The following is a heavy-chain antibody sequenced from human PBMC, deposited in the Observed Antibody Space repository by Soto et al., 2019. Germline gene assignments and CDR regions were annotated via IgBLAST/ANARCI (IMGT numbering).Heavy chain of an antibody. J-gene: IGHJ4*02. CDR2: ISGSGGST. CDR1: GFTFSSYA. Sequence: GGSLRLSCAASGFTFSSYAMSWVRQAPGKGLEWVSAISGSGGSTYYADSVKGRFTISRDNSKNTLYLQMNSLRAEDTALYYCAKDPLGSTVTQYFDYWGQGTLVTVSS. V-gene: IGHV3-23*01. D-gene: IGHD4-17*01. CDR3: AKDPLGSTVTQYFDY.